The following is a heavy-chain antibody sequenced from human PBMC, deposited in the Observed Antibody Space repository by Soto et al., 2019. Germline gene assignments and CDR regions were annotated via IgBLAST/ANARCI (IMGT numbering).Heavy chain of an antibody. CDR1: GGSFSPYF. CDR2: INHSGST. CDR3: ARLASGWQYYYFDF. V-gene: IGHV4-34*01. Sequence: SSETLSLTCAVSGGSFSPYFWSWIRQPPGKGLEWIGEINHSGSTNYNPSLTRRATLSVDTSKNQVPLKLTSVTAADTAVYYCARLASGWQYYYFDFWGRGTPVTVSS. J-gene: IGHJ2*01. D-gene: IGHD6-19*01.